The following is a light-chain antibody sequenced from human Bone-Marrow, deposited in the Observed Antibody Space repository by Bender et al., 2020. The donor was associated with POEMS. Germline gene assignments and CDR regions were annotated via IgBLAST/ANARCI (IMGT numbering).Light chain of an antibody. J-gene: IGLJ3*02. CDR1: SSDLGSYNY. Sequence: QSALTQPPSASGSPGQSITISCTGSSSDLGSYNYVSWYQQYPGKAPKLIIYEVIKRPSGVPDRFSGSKSGTSASLAISDIQSEDEGDYYCSSWDDSLSGWVFGGGTKLTVL. V-gene: IGLV2-8*01. CDR2: EVI. CDR3: SSWDDSLSGWV.